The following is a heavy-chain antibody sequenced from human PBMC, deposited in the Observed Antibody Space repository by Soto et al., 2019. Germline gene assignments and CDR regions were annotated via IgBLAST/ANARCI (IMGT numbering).Heavy chain of an antibody. J-gene: IGHJ4*02. D-gene: IGHD3-10*01. Sequence: GGSLRLSCAASGFTFSSYSMSWVRQAPGKGLEWVSGFRTGADDGTTYYADSVKGRFTISRDISKNTLFLQMNSLRAEDTAIYYCSKKVNSGPGSQYFDYWGQGTLVTVSS. V-gene: IGHV3-23*01. CDR1: GFTFSSYS. CDR3: SKKVNSGPGSQYFDY. CDR2: FRTGADDGTT.